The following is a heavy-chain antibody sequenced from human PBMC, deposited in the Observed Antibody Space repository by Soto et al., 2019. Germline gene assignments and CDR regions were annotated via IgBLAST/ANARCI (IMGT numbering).Heavy chain of an antibody. CDR2: IYYTGNT. D-gene: IGHD2-21*02. V-gene: IGHV4-59*01. Sequence: SETLSLTCTVSGGSITTYSWNWIRQPPGRGLEWIGYIYYTGNTNYNPSLKSRVTISLDMSKNQFSLKLSSVTTADTAVYYCAREPRQGDRIYYFDYWSQGTPVTVPQ. J-gene: IGHJ4*02. CDR1: GGSITTYS. CDR3: AREPRQGDRIYYFDY.